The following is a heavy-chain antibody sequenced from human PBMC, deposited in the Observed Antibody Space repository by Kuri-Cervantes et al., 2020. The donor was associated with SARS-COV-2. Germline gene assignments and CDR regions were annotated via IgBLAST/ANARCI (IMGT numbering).Heavy chain of an antibody. CDR2: IYYSGST. Sequence: SETLSLTCTVSGGSISSYYWSWIRQPPGKGLEWIGYIYYSGSTHYNPSLKSRVTISVDTAKRHFSLKLSAVSAADTAVYYCARDLGLTYWGQGTLVTVSS. CDR1: GGSISSYY. J-gene: IGHJ4*02. V-gene: IGHV4-59*01. D-gene: IGHD3-16*01. CDR3: ARDLGLTY.